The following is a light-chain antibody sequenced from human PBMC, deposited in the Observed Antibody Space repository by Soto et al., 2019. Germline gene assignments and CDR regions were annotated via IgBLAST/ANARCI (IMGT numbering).Light chain of an antibody. Sequence: EIVLTQSLCNLSLSPGERAILSCRASQSVSSSYLAWYQQKPGQAPRILIYGASSRATGIPDRFSGSGSGTDFTFTISRLEPEDFAVYYCQQYGSSPRMYTFGQGTKLEIK. CDR3: QQYGSSPRMYT. V-gene: IGKV3-20*01. CDR1: QSVSSSY. J-gene: IGKJ2*01. CDR2: GAS.